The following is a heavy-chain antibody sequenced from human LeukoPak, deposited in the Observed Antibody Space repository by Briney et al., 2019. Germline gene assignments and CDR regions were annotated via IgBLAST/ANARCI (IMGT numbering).Heavy chain of an antibody. V-gene: IGHV3-48*01. Sequence: GGSLRLSCGASGFTFSSYSMNWVRQAPGKGLEWVSYISSSGGTIKYPDSVKGRFTVSRDNAENSLFLQMSSLRAEDTAVYYCARDYHDSTGYYYFWGQGTLVTVSS. J-gene: IGHJ4*02. CDR2: ISSSGGTI. CDR1: GFTFSSYS. CDR3: ARDYHDSTGYYYF. D-gene: IGHD3-22*01.